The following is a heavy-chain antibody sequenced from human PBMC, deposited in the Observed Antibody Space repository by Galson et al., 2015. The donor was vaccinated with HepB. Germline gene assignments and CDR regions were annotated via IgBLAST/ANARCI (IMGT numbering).Heavy chain of an antibody. V-gene: IGHV3-23*01. CDR3: AKDPTYYYDSSGYFDY. CDR2: ISGSGGST. CDR1: GFTFSSYA. Sequence: SLRLSCAASGFTFSSYAMSWVRQAPGKGLEWVSAISGSGGSTYYADSVKGRFTISRDNSKNTLYLQMNSLRAEDTAVYYCAKDPTYYYDSSGYFDYWGQGTLVTVSS. J-gene: IGHJ4*02. D-gene: IGHD3-22*01.